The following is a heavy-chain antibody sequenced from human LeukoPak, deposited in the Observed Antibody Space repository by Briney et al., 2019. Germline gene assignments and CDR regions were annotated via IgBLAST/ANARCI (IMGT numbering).Heavy chain of an antibody. CDR3: ARSGSYPIYYFDY. J-gene: IGHJ4*02. Sequence: GGSLRLSCAASGFTFSSYGMHWVRQAPGKGLEWVAVISYDGSNKYYADSVKGRFTISRDNSKNTLYLQMNSLRAEDTAVYYCARSGSYPIYYFDYWGQGTLVTVSS. D-gene: IGHD1-26*01. CDR1: GFTFSSYG. V-gene: IGHV3-30*03. CDR2: ISYDGSNK.